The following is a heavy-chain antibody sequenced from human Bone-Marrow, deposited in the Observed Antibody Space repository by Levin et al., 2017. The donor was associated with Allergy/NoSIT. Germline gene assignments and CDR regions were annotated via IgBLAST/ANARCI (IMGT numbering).Heavy chain of an antibody. V-gene: IGHV4-39*01. J-gene: IGHJ4*02. CDR2: VPYSGST. CDR1: GGSISSSSYY. D-gene: IGHD3-9*01. CDR3: ARQTRDILTGRFDQ. Sequence: SETLSLTCTVSGGSISSSSYYWGWIRQPPGKGLEWIGSVPYSGSTDYNPSLKSRVSISVDTSKNQFSLKLTSVTAADTAVFYCARQTRDILTGRFDQWGQGTLVTVSS.